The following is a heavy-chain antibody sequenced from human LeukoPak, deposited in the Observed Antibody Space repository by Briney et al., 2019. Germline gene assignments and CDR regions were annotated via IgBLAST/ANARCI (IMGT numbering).Heavy chain of an antibody. V-gene: IGHV3-30*12. D-gene: IGHD6-19*01. CDR1: GFIFSSFG. J-gene: IGHJ4*02. CDR3: ARRSGIAVAGAFDY. CDR2: ILYDGTNK. Sequence: PGGSLRLSCAASGFIFSSFGMHWVRQAPGQGLEWVAFILYDGTNKYYADSVKGRFTISRDNSKNTLYLQMNSLRAEDTAVYYCARRSGIAVAGAFDYWGQGTLVTVSS.